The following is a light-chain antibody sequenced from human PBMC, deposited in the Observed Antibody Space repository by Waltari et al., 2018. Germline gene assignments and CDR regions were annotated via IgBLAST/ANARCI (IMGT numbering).Light chain of an antibody. CDR3: QQYNNWRT. V-gene: IGKV3-15*01. J-gene: IGKJ2*01. CDR1: QSNSRN. CDR2: GAS. Sequence: LMTQSPATLSVSPGERATLSCRASQSNSRNLAWYQQKPGQAPRLLIYGASTRAPGVPARFSGSGSGTQFTLSISSLQSEDFAVYYCQQYNNWRTFGQGTKLEIK.